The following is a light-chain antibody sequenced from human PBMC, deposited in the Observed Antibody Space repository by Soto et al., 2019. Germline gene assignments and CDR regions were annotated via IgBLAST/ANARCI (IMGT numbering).Light chain of an antibody. J-gene: IGKJ3*01. CDR3: QKYYSVPFT. Sequence: EIVMTQSPATLSVSPGERATLSCRASQSVSSNLAWYQQKPGQAPRLLIYGASTRATGIPARFSGSGSGTEFTLSISSLQSEDFAVYYCQKYYSVPFTFGPGTKVEIK. V-gene: IGKV3D-15*01. CDR2: GAS. CDR1: QSVSSN.